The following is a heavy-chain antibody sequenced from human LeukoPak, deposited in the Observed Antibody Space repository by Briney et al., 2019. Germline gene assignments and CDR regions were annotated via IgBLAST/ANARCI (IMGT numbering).Heavy chain of an antibody. CDR2: INPSGGST. Sequence: ASVNVSCKASGYTFTSYYMHWVRQAPGQGLEWMGIINPSGGSTSYAQKFQGRVTMTRDTSTSTVYMELSSLRSEDTAVYYCARDPIAAAGTLELDYWGQGTLVTVSS. V-gene: IGHV1-46*01. D-gene: IGHD6-13*01. CDR3: ARDPIAAAGTLELDY. CDR1: GYTFTSYY. J-gene: IGHJ4*02.